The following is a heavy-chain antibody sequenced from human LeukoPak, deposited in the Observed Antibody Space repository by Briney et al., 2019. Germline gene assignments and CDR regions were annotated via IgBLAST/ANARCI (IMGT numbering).Heavy chain of an antibody. CDR3: ARDPRYGDYVTDYYYYMYV. D-gene: IGHD4-17*01. CDR1: GGTFSSYA. V-gene: IGHV1-69*05. CDR2: IIPIFGTA. Sequence: SVKVPCKASGGTFSSYAISWVRQAPGQGLEWMGGIIPIFGTANYAQKFQGRVTITTDESTSTAYMELSSLRSEDTAVYYCARDPRYGDYVTDYYYYMYVWGKGTTVTVSS. J-gene: IGHJ6*03.